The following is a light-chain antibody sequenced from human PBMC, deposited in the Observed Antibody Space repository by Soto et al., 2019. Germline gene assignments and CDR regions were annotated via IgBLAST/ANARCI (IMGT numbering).Light chain of an antibody. CDR2: EVS. V-gene: IGLV2-8*01. Sequence: QTVVTQPPSASGSPGQSVAISCTGNSSDVGGYSYVSWYQQHPGKAPKLMIYEVSKRPSGVPDRFSGSKSGNTASLTVSGLQAEDEADYYCSSYARNRDVLFGGGTKLTVL. J-gene: IGLJ2*01. CDR1: SSDVGGYSY. CDR3: SSYARNRDVL.